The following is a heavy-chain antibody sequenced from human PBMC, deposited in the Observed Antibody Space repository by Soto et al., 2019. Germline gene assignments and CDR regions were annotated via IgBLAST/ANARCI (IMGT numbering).Heavy chain of an antibody. CDR3: ARGEGGWYPSYSYGMDV. Sequence: QVQLVQSGAEVKKPGSSVKVSCKASGGTFSSYAISWVRQAPGQGREWMGGIIPIFGTANYAQKIQGRVTLTADESKSTVYMELSSLRSEDTAVYYCARGEGGWYPSYSYGMDVWGQGTTVPVSS. CDR1: GGTFSSYA. CDR2: IIPIFGTA. J-gene: IGHJ6*02. V-gene: IGHV1-69*01. D-gene: IGHD6-19*01.